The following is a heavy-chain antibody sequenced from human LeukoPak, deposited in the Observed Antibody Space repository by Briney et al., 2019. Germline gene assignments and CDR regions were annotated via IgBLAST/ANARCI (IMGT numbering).Heavy chain of an antibody. CDR3: ARADGYSYVYGGNNWFDP. V-gene: IGHV1-69*13. CDR1: GGTFSSYA. J-gene: IGHJ5*02. CDR2: IIPIFGTA. D-gene: IGHD5-18*01. Sequence: SVKVSCKASGGTFSSYAISWVRQAPGQGLEWMGGIIPIFGTANYAQKFQGRVTITADESTSTAYMELSSLRSEDTAVYYCARADGYSYVYGGNNWFDPWGQGTLVTVSS.